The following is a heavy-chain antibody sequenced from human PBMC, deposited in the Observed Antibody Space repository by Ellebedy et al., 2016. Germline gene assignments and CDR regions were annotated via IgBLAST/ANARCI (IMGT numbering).Heavy chain of an antibody. CDR1: GFTFKSFW. J-gene: IGHJ5*02. CDR2: IFSDGNT. CDR3: ARGVGSGWFDP. V-gene: IGHV3-53*01. Sequence: GGSLRLSCTASGFTFKSFWMSWVRQAPGKGLEWVSAIFSDGNTYYADSVKGRFTISRDNSKNTLYLQMNSLRAEDTAVYYCARGVGSGWFDPWGQGTLVTVSS. D-gene: IGHD2-15*01.